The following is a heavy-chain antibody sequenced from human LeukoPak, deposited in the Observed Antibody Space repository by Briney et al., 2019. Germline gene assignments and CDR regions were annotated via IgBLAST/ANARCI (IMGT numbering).Heavy chain of an antibody. V-gene: IGHV4-34*01. J-gene: IGHJ6*03. CDR3: ARVPALWFGDKSYSAFRSVYLDV. Sequence: PSETLSLTCAVSGGSLSGSSWSWDRQPPGKGLEWIGEISHSGTTTYIPSLKSRVTISVDTPKNHFSLRLSSVTAADTAVYYCARVPALWFGDKSYSAFRSVYLDVMGRGASLTVSS. CDR2: ISHSGTT. D-gene: IGHD3-10*01. CDR1: GGSLSGSS.